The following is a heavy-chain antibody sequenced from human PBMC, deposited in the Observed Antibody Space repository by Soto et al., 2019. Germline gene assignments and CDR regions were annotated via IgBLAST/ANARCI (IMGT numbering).Heavy chain of an antibody. CDR3: ARGRDYDFWSGYYRRYFDY. CDR2: INHSGST. D-gene: IGHD3-3*01. CDR1: GGSFSGYY. Sequence: PSETLSLTCAVYGGSFSGYYWSWIRQPPGKGLEWNGEINHSGSTNYNPSLKSRVTISVDTSKNQFSLKLSSVTAADTAVYYCARGRDYDFWSGYYRRYFDYWGQGTLVTVSS. V-gene: IGHV4-34*01. J-gene: IGHJ4*02.